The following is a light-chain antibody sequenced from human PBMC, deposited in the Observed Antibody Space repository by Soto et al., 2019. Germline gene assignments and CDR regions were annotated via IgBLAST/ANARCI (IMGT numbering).Light chain of an antibody. V-gene: IGKV1-5*03. CDR2: KTS. Sequence: DIQMTQSPSTLSESVLDRVTITCLASQSIGVWLAWYQQKPGTAPKLLIYKTSTLDSGVPLRFSGSGSGTEFTLTISSLQPDDFATYYCQQYINYFRTFGQGTKVDIK. J-gene: IGKJ1*01. CDR3: QQYINYFRT. CDR1: QSIGVW.